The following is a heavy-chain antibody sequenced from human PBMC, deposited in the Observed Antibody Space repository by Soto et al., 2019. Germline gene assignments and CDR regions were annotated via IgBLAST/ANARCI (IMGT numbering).Heavy chain of an antibody. CDR3: AKDNGNYGSGSFSH. CDR1: GFTFGSYA. Sequence: GGSLRRSCAASGFTFGSYAMSWVRRAPGKGLEWVSLISGTGDSSEYANSVKGRFTISRDYSKTTVFLQMNSLRAEDTAVYFCAKDNGNYGSGSFSHWGQGTLVTVSS. V-gene: IGHV3-23*01. J-gene: IGHJ4*02. D-gene: IGHD3-10*01. CDR2: ISGTGDSS.